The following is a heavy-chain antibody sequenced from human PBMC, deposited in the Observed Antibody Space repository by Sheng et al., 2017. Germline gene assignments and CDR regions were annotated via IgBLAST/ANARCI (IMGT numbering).Heavy chain of an antibody. CDR3: ARVSYDYVWGSYKNTPWFDP. CDR2: IYHSGST. V-gene: IGHV4-38-2*01. Sequence: QVQLQESGPGLVKPSETLSLTCAVSGYSISSGYYWGWIRQPPGKGLEWIGSIYHSGSTYYNPSLKSRVTISVDTSKNQFSLKLSSVTAADTAVYYCARVSYDYVWGSYKNTPWFDPWGREPWSPSPQ. CDR1: GYSISSGYY. J-gene: IGHJ5*02. D-gene: IGHD3-16*01.